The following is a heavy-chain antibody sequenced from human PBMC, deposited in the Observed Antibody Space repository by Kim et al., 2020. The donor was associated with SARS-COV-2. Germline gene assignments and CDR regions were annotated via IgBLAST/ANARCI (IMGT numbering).Heavy chain of an antibody. J-gene: IGHJ2*01. Sequence: GGSLRLSCAASGFTFDDYAMHWVRQPPGKGLEWVSGISWNSGYISYADSVKGRFTISRDNAKNSLYLQMHSLRTEDTAFYYCVRVPTGYYYFHLWGRGTLVTVSS. V-gene: IGHV3-9*01. CDR1: GFTFDDYA. CDR2: ISWNSGYI. CDR3: VRVPTGYYYFHL.